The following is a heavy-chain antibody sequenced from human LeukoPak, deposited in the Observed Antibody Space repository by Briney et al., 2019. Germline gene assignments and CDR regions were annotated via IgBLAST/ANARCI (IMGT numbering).Heavy chain of an antibody. CDR1: GYTFTGYY. V-gene: IGHV1-2*02. Sequence: ASVKVSCKASGYTFTGYYMNWVRQAPGQGLEWMGWINSDSGFTKYAQKFQGRVTMTRDTSITTVYMDLTGLTSDDTAVYYCARNFDMKGFDPWGQGTLVTVSS. CDR2: INSDSGFT. J-gene: IGHJ5*02. CDR3: ARNFDMKGFDP. D-gene: IGHD3-9*01.